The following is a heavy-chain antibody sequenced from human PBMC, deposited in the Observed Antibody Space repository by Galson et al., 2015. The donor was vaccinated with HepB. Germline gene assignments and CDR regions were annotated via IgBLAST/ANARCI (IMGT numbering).Heavy chain of an antibody. CDR2: ISSSSSTI. J-gene: IGHJ2*01. D-gene: IGHD3-10*01. CDR1: GFTFSSYS. CDR3: ARASRDITMVRGVIHWYFDL. V-gene: IGHV3-48*04. Sequence: SLRLSCAASGFTFSSYSMNWVRQAPGKGLEWVSYISSSSSTIYYADSVKGRFTISRDNAKNSLYLQMNSLRAEDTAVYYCARASRDITMVRGVIHWYFDLWGRGTLVTVSS.